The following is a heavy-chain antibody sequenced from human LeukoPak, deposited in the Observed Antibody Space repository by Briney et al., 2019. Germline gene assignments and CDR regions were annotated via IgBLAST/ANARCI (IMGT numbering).Heavy chain of an antibody. Sequence: ASVKVSCKASGYTFTSYGISWVRQAPGQGLEWMGWISAYNGNTNYAQKLQGRVTMTTDTSTSTAYMELRSLRSDDTAVYYCARDWGIYGDYVWHGWGQGTLVTVSS. CDR1: GYTFTSYG. CDR3: ARDWGIYGDYVWHG. J-gene: IGHJ4*02. CDR2: ISAYNGNT. D-gene: IGHD4-17*01. V-gene: IGHV1-18*01.